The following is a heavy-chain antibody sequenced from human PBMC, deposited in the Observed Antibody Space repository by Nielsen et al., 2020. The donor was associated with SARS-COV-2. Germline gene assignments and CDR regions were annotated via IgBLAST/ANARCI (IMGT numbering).Heavy chain of an antibody. CDR1: GGSISSSSYY. J-gene: IGHJ6*02. CDR3: ARRGRDYYYGMDV. CDR2: IYYSGST. V-gene: IGHV4-39*02. Sequence: SETLSLTCTVSGGSISSSSYYWGWIRQPPGKGLEWIGSIYYSGSTYYNPSLKSRVTISVDTSKNHFSLKLSSVTAADTAVYYCARRGRDYYYGMDVWGQGTTVTVSS. D-gene: IGHD6-25*01.